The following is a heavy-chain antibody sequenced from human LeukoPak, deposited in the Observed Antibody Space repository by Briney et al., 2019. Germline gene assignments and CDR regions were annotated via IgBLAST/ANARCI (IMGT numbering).Heavy chain of an antibody. CDR1: GYSFNTYY. J-gene: IGHJ4*02. D-gene: IGHD3-22*01. V-gene: IGHV1-46*02. CDR3: AGESESSFQGLSGY. CDR2: LNPSSGRT. Sequence: ASVKVSCKASGYSFNTYYMHWVRQAPGQGLEWMGILNPSSGRTSSAQKFQDRVTMTRDTSTSTVYMELSSLRSEDTAVYYCAGESESSFQGLSGYWGQGTLVTVSS.